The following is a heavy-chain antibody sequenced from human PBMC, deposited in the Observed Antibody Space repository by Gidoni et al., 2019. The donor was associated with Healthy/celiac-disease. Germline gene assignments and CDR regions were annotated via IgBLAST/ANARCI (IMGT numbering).Heavy chain of an antibody. D-gene: IGHD2-15*01. CDR2: IIPILGIA. CDR3: ARDSAAVPNWYFDL. J-gene: IGHJ2*01. Sequence: QVQLVQSGAEVKRPGSSVKVSCKASGGTFSSYAISWVRQAPAQGLEWMGRIIPILGIANYAQKFQGRVTITADKSTSPAYMELSSLRSEDTAVYYCARDSAAVPNWYFDLWGRGTLVTVSS. CDR1: GGTFSSYA. V-gene: IGHV1-69*04.